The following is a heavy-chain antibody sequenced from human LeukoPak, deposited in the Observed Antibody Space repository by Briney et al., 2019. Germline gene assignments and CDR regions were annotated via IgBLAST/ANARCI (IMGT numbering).Heavy chain of an antibody. Sequence: GGSLRLSCAASGFTFSSYSMNWVRQAPGKGLEWVSSISSSSSYIYYADSVKGRFTISRDNAKNSLYLQMNSLRAEDTAVYYCARDETPTNGYDSYDFWGQGTLVTVST. D-gene: IGHD5-12*01. CDR2: ISSSSSYI. V-gene: IGHV3-21*01. CDR1: GFTFSSYS. J-gene: IGHJ4*02. CDR3: ARDETPTNGYDSYDF.